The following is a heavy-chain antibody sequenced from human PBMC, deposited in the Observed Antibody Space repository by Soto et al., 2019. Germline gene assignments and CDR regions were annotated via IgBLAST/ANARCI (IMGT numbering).Heavy chain of an antibody. CDR1: GGTFSSYA. Sequence: GASVKVSCKASGGTFSSYAISWVRQAPGQGLEWMGGIIPIFGTANYAQKFQGRVTITADESTSTAYMELSSLRSEDTAVYYCARVRSLTIFGVVPPYMVVRGKGTTVSGSS. CDR2: IIPIFGTA. D-gene: IGHD3-3*01. V-gene: IGHV1-69*13. J-gene: IGHJ6*03. CDR3: ARVRSLTIFGVVPPYMVV.